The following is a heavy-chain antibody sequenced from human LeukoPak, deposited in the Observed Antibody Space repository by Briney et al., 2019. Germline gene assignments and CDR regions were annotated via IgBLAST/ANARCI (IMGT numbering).Heavy chain of an antibody. D-gene: IGHD6-13*01. V-gene: IGHV1-2*02. CDR3: ARGAEAETSPLDF. CDR2: INPKSGAA. J-gene: IGHJ4*02. Sequence: GASVTVSCKASGYIFSDYYMHWVRQAPGQGLEWLGWINPKSGAADYAQQFRGRVTMTRDTSINTDYMEMKRVTSDDTAVYYCARGAEAETSPLDFWGQGTLVIVS. CDR1: GYIFSDYY.